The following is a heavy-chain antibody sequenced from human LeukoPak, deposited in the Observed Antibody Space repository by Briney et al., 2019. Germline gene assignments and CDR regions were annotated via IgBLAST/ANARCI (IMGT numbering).Heavy chain of an antibody. CDR2: ISGSGGST. Sequence: GGSLRLSCAASGFTLSTYNMNWVRQAPGKGLEWVSAISGSGGSTYYADSVKGRFTISGDNSKNTLYLQMNSLRAEDTAVYYCAKVTVTTFKDFRYPEYYFDYWGQGTLVTVSS. CDR1: GFTLSTYN. V-gene: IGHV3-23*01. CDR3: AKVTVTTFKDFRYPEYYFDY. D-gene: IGHD4-17*01. J-gene: IGHJ4*02.